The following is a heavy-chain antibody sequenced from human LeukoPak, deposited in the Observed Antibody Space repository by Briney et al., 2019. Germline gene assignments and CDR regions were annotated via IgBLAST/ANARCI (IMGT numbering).Heavy chain of an antibody. CDR1: GFTFSSYG. CDR3: AKDFDDSSGSLDY. J-gene: IGHJ4*02. D-gene: IGHD3-22*01. V-gene: IGHV3-30*02. Sequence: GGSLRLSCAASGFTFSSYGIHWVRQAPGKGLEWVAFIRYDGSNKYYADSVKGRFTISRDNSKNTLYLQMNSLRAEDTAVYYCAKDFDDSSGSLDYWGQGTLVTVSS. CDR2: IRYDGSNK.